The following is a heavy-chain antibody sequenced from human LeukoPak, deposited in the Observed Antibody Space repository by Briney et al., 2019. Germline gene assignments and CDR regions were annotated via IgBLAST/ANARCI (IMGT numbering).Heavy chain of an antibody. CDR1: GGSITSGNW. J-gene: IGHJ4*02. V-gene: IGHV4-4*02. CDR3: ANIVGATTGVDY. CDR2: IHHGGTT. Sequence: KTSETLSLTCAVSGGSITSGNWWTWVRQSPGKGLEWIGEIHHGGTTNYNPSLKSRVTISVDKSKNQFSLKLNSVTAADTAVYYCANIVGATTGVDYWGQGTLVTVSS. D-gene: IGHD1-26*01.